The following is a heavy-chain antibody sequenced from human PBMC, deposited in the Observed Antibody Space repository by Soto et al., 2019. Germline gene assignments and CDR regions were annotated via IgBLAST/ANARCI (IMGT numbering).Heavy chain of an antibody. CDR2: IYYSGST. CDR1: GGSISSSSYY. Sequence: ESLSLTCTVSGGSISSSSYYRGWIRQPPGKGLEWIGSIYYSGSTYYNPSLKSRVTISVDTSKNQFSLKLSSETAADTAVYYCARQGAGWSYYYYGMDVWGQGTTVTVSS. V-gene: IGHV4-39*01. J-gene: IGHJ6*02. CDR3: ARQGAGWSYYYYGMDV.